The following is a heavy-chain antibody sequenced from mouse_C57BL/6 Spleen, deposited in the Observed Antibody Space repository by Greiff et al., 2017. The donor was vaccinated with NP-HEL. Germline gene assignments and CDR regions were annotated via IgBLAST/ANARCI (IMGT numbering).Heavy chain of an antibody. J-gene: IGHJ4*01. CDR3: TRGGGVPSYAMDY. Sequence: QVQLQQSGAELVRPGASVTLSCKASGYTFTDYEMHWVKQTPVHGLEWIGAIDPETGGTAYNQKFKGKAILTADKSSSTAYMELRSLTSEDSAVYYGTRGGGVPSYAMDYWGQGTSVTVSS. V-gene: IGHV1-15*01. CDR2: IDPETGGT. CDR1: GYTFTDYE.